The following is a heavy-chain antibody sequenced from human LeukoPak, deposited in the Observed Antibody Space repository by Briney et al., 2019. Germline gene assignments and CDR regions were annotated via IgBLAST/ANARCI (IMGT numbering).Heavy chain of an antibody. D-gene: IGHD1-26*01. CDR2: IYYSGST. J-gene: IGHJ4*02. V-gene: IGHV4-59*01. CDR3: ARDRGTYFDY. CDR1: GGSISSYY. Sequence: SETLSLTCTVSGGSISSYYWSWIRQPPGKGLEWIGYIYYSGSTNYNPSLKSQVTITVDTSKNQFSLKLSSVTAADTAVYYCARDRGTYFDYWGQGALVTVSS.